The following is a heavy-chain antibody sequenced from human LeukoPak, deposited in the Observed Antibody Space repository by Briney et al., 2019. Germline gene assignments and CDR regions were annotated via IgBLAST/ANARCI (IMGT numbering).Heavy chain of an antibody. CDR1: GFTFSNHG. D-gene: IGHD3-10*02. CDR2: MRHDGSIK. V-gene: IGHV3-30*02. Sequence: PGGSLRLSCEASGFTFSNHGMHWVRQAPGKGPEWVAFMRHDGSIKYYVDSVKGRFTISRDNSKNTLYLQMNSLRAEDTAVYYCAELGITMIGGVWGKGTTVTISS. J-gene: IGHJ6*04. CDR3: AELGITMIGGV.